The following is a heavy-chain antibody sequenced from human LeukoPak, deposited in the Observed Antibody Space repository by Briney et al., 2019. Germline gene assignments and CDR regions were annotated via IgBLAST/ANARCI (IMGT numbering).Heavy chain of an antibody. V-gene: IGHV1-18*01. D-gene: IGHD6-13*01. CDR1: GYRFSNYG. J-gene: IGHJ4*02. CDR2: ISDYNGNT. Sequence: ASLKVSCKASGYRFSNYGINWMRQAPGQGLEWMGWISDYNGNTNYAQKFQGRVIMTTDTSTSTAYMELRSLRSDDTAVYYCARGIYSSSWYSFFDYWGQGNLVTVSS. CDR3: ARGIYSSSWYSFFDY.